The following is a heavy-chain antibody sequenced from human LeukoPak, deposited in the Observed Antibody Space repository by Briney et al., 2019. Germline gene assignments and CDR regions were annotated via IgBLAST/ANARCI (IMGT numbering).Heavy chain of an antibody. V-gene: IGHV4-38-2*02. CDR3: ATDSDVRRFFH. CDR2: VSHSGST. J-gene: IGHJ4*02. Sequence: PSETLSLTCSCFGYSITRGFYWGWIRQPPGQGLEWIGTVSHSGSTYYNPSLKSRVNISVDTSNNQFSLKVNSVTAADTAMYYCATDSDVRRFFHWGQGTVVTVSS. D-gene: IGHD4-23*01. CDR1: GYSITRGFY.